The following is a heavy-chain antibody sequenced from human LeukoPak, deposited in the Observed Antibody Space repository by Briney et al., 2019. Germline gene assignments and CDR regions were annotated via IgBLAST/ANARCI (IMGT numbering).Heavy chain of an antibody. CDR1: GFTFSSFW. CDR3: AKDMGPEILAAAGDY. J-gene: IGHJ4*02. Sequence: GGSLRLSCAAAGFTFSSFWMSWGRQAPGKGLEWGANINQDVSETYHVDSVKGRFTISRDNAKNSLYLQMNSLRAEDTALYYCAKDMGPEILAAAGDYWGQGTLVTVSS. D-gene: IGHD6-13*01. CDR2: INQDVSET. V-gene: IGHV3-7*03.